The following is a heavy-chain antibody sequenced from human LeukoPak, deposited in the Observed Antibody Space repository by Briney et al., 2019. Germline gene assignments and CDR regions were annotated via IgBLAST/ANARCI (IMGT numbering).Heavy chain of an antibody. V-gene: IGHV4-39*07. Sequence: PSETLSLTCTVSGGSISSSSYYWAWIRQPPGKGLEWIGSIHYSGSTYYNPSLQSRVTISIDTSKNQFSLKLSSVTAADTAVYYCARDLSSGGSSGGWFDPWGQGTLVTVSS. CDR3: ARDLSSGGSSGGWFDP. CDR2: IHYSGST. CDR1: GGSISSSSYY. J-gene: IGHJ5*02. D-gene: IGHD2-15*01.